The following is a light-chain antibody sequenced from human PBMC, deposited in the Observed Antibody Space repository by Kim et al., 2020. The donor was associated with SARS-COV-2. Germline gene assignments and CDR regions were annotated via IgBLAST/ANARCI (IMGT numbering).Light chain of an antibody. J-gene: IGLJ1*01. V-gene: IGLV3-25*03. CDR3: QSADGSGTYV. CDR1: TLPEKQ. CDR2: KDN. Sequence: VSPGQTAKIPCSGDTLPEKQTYWYQQKSGQAPLLVIYKDNERPSGIPGRFSGSSSGTTVTLTISGVQAKDDADYYCQSADGSGTYVFGTGTKVTVL.